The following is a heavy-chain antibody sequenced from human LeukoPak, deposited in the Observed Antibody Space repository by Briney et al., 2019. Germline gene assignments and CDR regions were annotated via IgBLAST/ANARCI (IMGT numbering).Heavy chain of an antibody. CDR2: IKYDGSED. Sequence: GGSLRLSCAASGFTFSRYWMSWMRQAPGKGLEWVANIKYDGSEDYYVDSVKGRFTISRDDAKNTLYLQLNSLRVEDTAVYYCKSGGAAPGSFDYWGQGTLVTVSP. V-gene: IGHV3-7*01. CDR3: KSGGAAPGSFDY. J-gene: IGHJ4*02. CDR1: GFTFSRYW. D-gene: IGHD1-1*01.